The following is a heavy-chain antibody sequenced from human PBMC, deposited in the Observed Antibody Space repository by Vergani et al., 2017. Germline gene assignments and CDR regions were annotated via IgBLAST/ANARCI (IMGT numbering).Heavy chain of an antibody. CDR3: AKHFRGWGIDY. Sequence: QVQLVESGGGVVQRGGSLRLSCATSGFTLSNYDMQWIRQGPVKGLEFVAFIQFDGSNQYYADSVKGRFTLSRDFSKNTLYLEMNSLRTDYTATYYCAKHFRGWGIDYWGQGTQDIVSS. V-gene: IGHV3-30*02. D-gene: IGHD3-16*01. CDR1: GFTLSNYD. J-gene: IGHJ4*02. CDR2: IQFDGSNQ.